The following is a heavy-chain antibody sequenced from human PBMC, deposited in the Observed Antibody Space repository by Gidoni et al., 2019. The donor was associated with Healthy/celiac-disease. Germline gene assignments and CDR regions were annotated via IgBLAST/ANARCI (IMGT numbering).Heavy chain of an antibody. V-gene: IGHV5-51*03. Sequence: EVPLVQSGAEVTQPGQSLQISFKGSGSSFTTYWIGWVRQMPGKGLEWMGIIYPGDSDTRYSPSFQGQVTISADKSISTAYLQWSSLKASDTAMYYCARLSYGSGSYHFDYWGQGTLVTVSS. CDR2: IYPGDSDT. J-gene: IGHJ4*02. CDR1: GSSFTTYW. CDR3: ARLSYGSGSYHFDY. D-gene: IGHD3-10*01.